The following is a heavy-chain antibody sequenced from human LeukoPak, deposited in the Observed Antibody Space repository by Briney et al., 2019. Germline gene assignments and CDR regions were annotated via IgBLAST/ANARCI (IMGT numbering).Heavy chain of an antibody. V-gene: IGHV1-2*02. CDR2: INPNSGGT. D-gene: IGHD1-1*01. CDR3: ARDPTGLDY. J-gene: IGHJ4*02. Sequence: ASVKVSCKASGYTFTDDYMHWVRQAPGQGLEWMGWINPNSGGTNYAQKFQGRVTMTRETSISTVYMELSRLRSDDTAVYYCARDPTGLDYWGQGTLVTVSS. CDR1: GYTFTDDY.